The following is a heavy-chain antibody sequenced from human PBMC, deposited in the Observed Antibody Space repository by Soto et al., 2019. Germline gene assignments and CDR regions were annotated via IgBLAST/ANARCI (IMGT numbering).Heavy chain of an antibody. Sequence: PGKVSCRSSGGTFSSYAINWVRQAPGQGLEWMGVIIRIFGKANYAQKFQGRVTITADESTSTAYMELSSLRSEDTAVYYCARAVTTTPDYDFWSGSPTSYYYYGMDVWGQGTTVTVSS. V-gene: IGHV1-69*13. CDR2: IIRIFGKA. CDR1: GGTFSSYA. CDR3: ARAVTTTPDYDFWSGSPTSYYYYGMDV. D-gene: IGHD3-3*01. J-gene: IGHJ6*02.